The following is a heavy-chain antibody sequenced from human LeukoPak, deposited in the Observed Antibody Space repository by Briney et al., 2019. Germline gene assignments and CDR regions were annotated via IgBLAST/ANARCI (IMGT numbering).Heavy chain of an antibody. CDR2: ISSSGSTI. D-gene: IGHD1-7*01. CDR1: GFTFSDYY. V-gene: IGHV3-11*04. J-gene: IGHJ4*02. Sequence: PGGSLRLSCAASGFTFSDYYMSWIRQAPGKGLEWVSYISSSGSTIYYADSVKGRFTISRDNAKNSLYLQMNSLRAEDTAVYYCARVEPSFRITGTTDYWGQGTLVTVSS. CDR3: ARVEPSFRITGTTDY.